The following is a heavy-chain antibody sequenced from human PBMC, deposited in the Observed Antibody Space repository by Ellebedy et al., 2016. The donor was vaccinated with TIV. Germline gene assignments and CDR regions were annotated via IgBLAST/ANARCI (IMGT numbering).Heavy chain of an antibody. J-gene: IGHJ4*02. CDR3: ARVGWGYSGGEEY. Sequence: ASVKVSCKASGVTFTSFGISWVRQAPGHGLEWMGWISVYNGDTKYAQKVQGRVTMTTDTSTATAYMERRSLRSDDTAVYYCARVGWGYSGGEEYWGQGALVIVSS. D-gene: IGHD5-12*01. CDR1: GVTFTSFG. CDR2: ISVYNGDT. V-gene: IGHV1-18*01.